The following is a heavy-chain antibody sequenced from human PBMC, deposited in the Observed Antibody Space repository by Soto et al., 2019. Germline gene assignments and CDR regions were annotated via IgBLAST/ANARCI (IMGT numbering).Heavy chain of an antibody. J-gene: IGHJ4*02. CDR2: ISSNGGST. CDR1: GFTFSSNA. D-gene: IGHD5-12*01. CDR3: ARVGGYNSWGGYYFDY. Sequence: EVQLVESGGGLVQPGGSLRLSCAASGFTFSSNAMYWVRQAPGKGLEYVSAISSNGGSTYYANSVKGRFTISRDNSKYTLYLQMGSLRAEDMAVYYCARVGGYNSWGGYYFDYWGQGTLVTVSS. V-gene: IGHV3-64*01.